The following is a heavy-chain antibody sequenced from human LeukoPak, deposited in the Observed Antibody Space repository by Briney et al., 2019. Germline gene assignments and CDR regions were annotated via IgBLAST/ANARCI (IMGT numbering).Heavy chain of an antibody. Sequence: PSETLSLTCTVSGGSISSYYWSWIRQPPGKGLEWIGYIYYGGSTNYNPSLKSRVTISVDTSKNQFSLKLSSVTAADTAVYYCASQTYYYYGMDVWGQGTTVTVSS. CDR3: ASQTYYYYGMDV. CDR2: IYYGGST. J-gene: IGHJ6*02. CDR1: GGSISSYY. V-gene: IGHV4-59*01.